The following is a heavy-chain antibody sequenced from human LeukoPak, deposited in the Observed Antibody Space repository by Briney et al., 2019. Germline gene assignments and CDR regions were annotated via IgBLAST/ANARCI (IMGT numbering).Heavy chain of an antibody. CDR3: ARDSISGSYVHYDN. CDR2: INTNTGNP. J-gene: IGHJ4*02. D-gene: IGHD1-26*01. V-gene: IGHV7-4-1*02. CDR1: GYTFNRYG. Sequence: ASVKVSCKASGYTFNRYGMNWVRQAPGHGLEWMGWINTNTGNPTYAQGFTGRFVFSLDTSVSTAYLQINSLKAEDTAVYYCARDSISGSYVHYDNWGQGTLVTVSS.